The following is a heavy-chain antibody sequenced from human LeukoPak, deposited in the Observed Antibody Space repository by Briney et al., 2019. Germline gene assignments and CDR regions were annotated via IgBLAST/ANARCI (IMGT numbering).Heavy chain of an antibody. D-gene: IGHD2-8*01. Sequence: GGSLRLSCVGSGFIFSSYSMNWVRQAPGKGLEWVGRVKTKGDGGAADYAAPVKGRFTISRDDSTKTLYLQMNSLKTEDTAVYYCTTDRMIYATNWAVSWFDPWGQGTLVTVSS. J-gene: IGHJ5*02. V-gene: IGHV3-15*01. CDR3: TTDRMIYATNWAVSWFDP. CDR2: VKTKGDGGAA. CDR1: GFIFSSYS.